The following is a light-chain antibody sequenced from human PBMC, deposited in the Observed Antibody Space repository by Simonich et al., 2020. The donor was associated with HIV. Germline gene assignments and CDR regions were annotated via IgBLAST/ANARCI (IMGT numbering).Light chain of an antibody. CDR3: QSYDSGRV. CDR1: SGSIASNY. V-gene: IGLV6-57*03. Sequence: NFMLTQPHSVSESPGKTVTISCTRSSGSIASNYVQWYQHRPGSAPTTVIYDDNQRPSGVPDRFSGSIDSSSNSASLTISGLKTEDEADYYCQSYDSGRVFGGGTKLTVL. CDR2: DDN. J-gene: IGLJ3*02.